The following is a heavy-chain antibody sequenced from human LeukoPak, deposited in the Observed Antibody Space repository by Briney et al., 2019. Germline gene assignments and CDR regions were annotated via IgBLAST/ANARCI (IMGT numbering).Heavy chain of an antibody. CDR3: AREERGYSYGLSYYYYMDV. CDR2: IYTKGST. D-gene: IGHD5-18*01. Sequence: SESLSLTCAVSGGSISSYYRSWIRQPAGKGLEWIGRIYTKGSTNYNPSIKYRVTMTVDTSKYQFSLKLSSVPPADSAVYYCAREERGYSYGLSYYYYMDVWGKGTAVTVSS. CDR1: GGSISSYY. V-gene: IGHV4-4*07. J-gene: IGHJ6*03.